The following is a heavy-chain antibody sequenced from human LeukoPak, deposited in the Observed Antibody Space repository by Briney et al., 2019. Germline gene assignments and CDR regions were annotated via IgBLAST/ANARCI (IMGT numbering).Heavy chain of an antibody. J-gene: IGHJ4*02. Sequence: SETLSLTCTVSGGFISTYYWSWIRQPAGKGLEWIGHIYTSGTTNYNPSLKSRVTMSVDTSKNQFSLKLNSVTAADTAAYYCARLYSSSSHFDYWGQGTLVTVSS. CDR1: GGFISTYY. CDR3: ARLYSSSSHFDY. V-gene: IGHV4-4*07. CDR2: IYTSGTT. D-gene: IGHD6-6*01.